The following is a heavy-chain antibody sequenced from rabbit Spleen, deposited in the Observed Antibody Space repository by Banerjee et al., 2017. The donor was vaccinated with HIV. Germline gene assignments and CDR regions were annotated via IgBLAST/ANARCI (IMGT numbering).Heavy chain of an antibody. CDR3: ARDTGSSFSTYGMDL. J-gene: IGHJ6*01. CDR2: INIVTGKS. V-gene: IGHV1S40*01. Sequence: QSLEESGGDLVKPGASLTLTCKASGLDFSSSYWICWVRQAPGKGLEWIACINIVTGKSVYASWAKGRFTISKTSSTTVTLQMTSLTVADTATYFCARDTGSSFSTYGMDLWGPGTLVTVS. D-gene: IGHD8-1*01. CDR1: GLDFSSSYW.